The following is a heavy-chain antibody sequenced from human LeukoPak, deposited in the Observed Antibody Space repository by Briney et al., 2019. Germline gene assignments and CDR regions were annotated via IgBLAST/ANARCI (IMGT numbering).Heavy chain of an antibody. CDR1: VVSISRGSYY. D-gene: IGHD3-22*01. Sequence: PSGTLSLTCTVSVVSISRGSYYCGWGPQPPGGGLGWVGRIYYTGRPYYNPSLTSRVTISLDTSKIQFSMNLSSVTAADTAVYYCAIDRYYYDSSGYYQLDYWGQGTLVTVSS. J-gene: IGHJ4*02. CDR2: IYYTGRP. CDR3: AIDRYYYDSSGYYQLDY. V-gene: IGHV4-39*07.